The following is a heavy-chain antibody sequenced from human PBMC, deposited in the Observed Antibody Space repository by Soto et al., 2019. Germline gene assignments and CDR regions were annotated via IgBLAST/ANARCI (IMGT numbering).Heavy chain of an antibody. Sequence: QVQLQESGPGLVKPSETLSLTCTVSGGSISNYYWSWIRQAPGKGVEWIGYIYYSGTTNYNPSLESRATISVDTSRNQFSLQLASVPAADTAVYYCARRGHTILPRIYYYYMDVWGKGTTVTVSS. CDR3: ARRGHTILPRIYYYYMDV. CDR1: GGSISNYY. V-gene: IGHV4-59*08. CDR2: IYYSGTT. J-gene: IGHJ6*03. D-gene: IGHD1-1*01.